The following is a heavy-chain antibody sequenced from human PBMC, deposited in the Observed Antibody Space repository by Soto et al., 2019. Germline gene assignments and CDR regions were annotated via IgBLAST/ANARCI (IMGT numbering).Heavy chain of an antibody. CDR1: GYTFTNFG. CDR2: ISAYNGNT. V-gene: IGHV1-18*01. D-gene: IGHD3-22*01. J-gene: IGHJ4*02. CDR3: ARVCSSLIPDYDSSGYYSYYFVY. Sequence: ASVKVSCKTSGYTFTNFGLSWVRQAPGQGLEWMGWISAYNGNTNYAQNFQGRVTMTTDTSTSTAYMELRSLRSDDTAVYYCARVCSSLIPDYDSSGYYSYYFVYWGQGTLVTVSS.